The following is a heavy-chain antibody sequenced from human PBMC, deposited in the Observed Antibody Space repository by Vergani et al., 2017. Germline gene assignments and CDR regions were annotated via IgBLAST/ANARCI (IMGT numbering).Heavy chain of an antibody. J-gene: IGHJ4*02. D-gene: IGHD6-6*01. CDR1: GFTFSSYS. Sequence: EVQLVESGGGLVKPGGSLRLSCAASGFTFSSYSMNWVRQAPGKGLEWASSISSSSSYTYYADSVKGRFTISRDNSKNTLYLQMNSLRAEDTAVYYCAKLSRYSSSSDLGYWGQGTLVTVSS. CDR3: AKLSRYSSSSDLGY. V-gene: IGHV3-21*04. CDR2: ISSSSSYT.